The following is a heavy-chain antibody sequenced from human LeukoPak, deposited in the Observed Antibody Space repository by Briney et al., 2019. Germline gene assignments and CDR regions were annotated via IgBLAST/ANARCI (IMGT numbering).Heavy chain of an antibody. V-gene: IGHV3-30*18. CDR2: ISYDGSNK. J-gene: IGHJ4*02. D-gene: IGHD3-10*01. CDR1: GFTFSSYG. CDR3: AKAVGREFG. Sequence: GGSLRLSCAASGFTFSSYGMHWVRQAPGKGLEWVAVISYDGSNKYYADSVKGRFTISRDNSKNTLYLQMNSLRAADTAVYYCAKAVGREFGWGQGTLVTVSS.